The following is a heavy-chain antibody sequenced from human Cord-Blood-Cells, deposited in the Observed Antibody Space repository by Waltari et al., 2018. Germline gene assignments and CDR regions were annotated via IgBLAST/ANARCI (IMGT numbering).Heavy chain of an antibody. D-gene: IGHD2-15*01. CDR1: GYTFTSYG. CDR2: IGAYNGNT. V-gene: IGHV1-18*04. CDR3: ARVEDRHLVYFDY. J-gene: IGHJ4*02. Sequence: QVPLLQSGAEVKKPGASVKVSCQASGYTFTSYGISWVRQAPGHGLEWMRWIGAYNGNTNYAQKLQGRVTMTTDTSTSTAYMELRSLRSDDTAVYYCARVEDRHLVYFDYWGQGTLVTVSS.